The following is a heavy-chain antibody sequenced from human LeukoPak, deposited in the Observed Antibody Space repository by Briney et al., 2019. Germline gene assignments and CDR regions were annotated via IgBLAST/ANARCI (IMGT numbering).Heavy chain of an antibody. CDR3: AAQYYDILTGYYRKSAFDP. Sequence: PSETLSLTCTVSGGSISSYYWSWIRQPAGKGLEWIGRIYTSGSTNYNPSLKSRVTISVDTSKNQFSLKLSSVTAADTAVYYCAAQYYDILTGYYRKSAFDPWGQGTLVTVSS. CDR2: IYTSGST. CDR1: GGSISSYY. J-gene: IGHJ5*02. V-gene: IGHV4-4*07. D-gene: IGHD3-9*01.